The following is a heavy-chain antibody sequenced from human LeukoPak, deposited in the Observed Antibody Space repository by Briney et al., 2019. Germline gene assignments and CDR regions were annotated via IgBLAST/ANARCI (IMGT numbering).Heavy chain of an antibody. CDR2: MYYSGST. D-gene: IGHD6-13*01. Sequence: PSETLSLTCTVSGGSFSSNSYYWGWIRQPPGKGLEWIGSMYYSGSTYYNPSLKSRVTISIDTSKNQFSLKLNSVTAADTAVYYCARRGSSWPYWYFDLWGRGTLVTVSS. J-gene: IGHJ2*01. CDR3: ARRGSSWPYWYFDL. V-gene: IGHV4-39*07. CDR1: GGSFSSNSYY.